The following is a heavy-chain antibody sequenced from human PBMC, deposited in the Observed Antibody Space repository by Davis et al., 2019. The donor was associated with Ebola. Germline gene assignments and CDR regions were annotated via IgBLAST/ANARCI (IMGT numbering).Heavy chain of an antibody. CDR2: IKQDGSEK. CDR1: GFTFSSYW. CDR3: ARASDGSGSYGDNYYYYYGMDV. D-gene: IGHD3-10*01. J-gene: IGHJ6*02. V-gene: IGHV3-7*03. Sequence: PGGSLRLSCAASGFTFSSYWMSWVRQAPGKGLEWVANIKQDGSEKYYVDSVKGRFTISRDNAKNSLYLQMNSLRAEDTAVYYCARASDGSGSYGDNYYYYYGMDVWGQGTTVTVSS.